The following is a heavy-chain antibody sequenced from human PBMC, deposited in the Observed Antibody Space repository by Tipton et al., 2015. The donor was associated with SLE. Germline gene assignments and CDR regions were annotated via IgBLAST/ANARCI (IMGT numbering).Heavy chain of an antibody. V-gene: IGHV3-9*01. J-gene: IGHJ4*02. D-gene: IGHD3-10*01. CDR3: VKDPDYFGSGSTLEY. CDR1: GFSFDDYA. CDR2: ISWDSDPR. Sequence: SLRLSCRTSGFSFDDYAMHWVRQAPGKGLEWVAGISWDSDPRAYADSVKGRFVISRDNAKNSLYLQMNSLITEDTALYYCVKDPDYFGSGSTLEYWGQGILVTVSS.